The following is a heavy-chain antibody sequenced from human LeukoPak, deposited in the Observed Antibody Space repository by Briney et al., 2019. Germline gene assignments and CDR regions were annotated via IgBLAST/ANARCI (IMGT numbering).Heavy chain of an antibody. V-gene: IGHV1-69*13. D-gene: IGHD2-21*01. CDR1: GGTFSSYA. CDR3: AWQRIPHQGYFDY. CDR2: IIPILGTA. Sequence: GASVKVSCKASGGTFSSYAISWVRQAPGQGLEWMGGIIPILGTANYAQKFQGRVTITADESTSTAYMELSSLRSEDTAVYYCAWQRIPHQGYFDYWGQGTLVTVSS. J-gene: IGHJ4*02.